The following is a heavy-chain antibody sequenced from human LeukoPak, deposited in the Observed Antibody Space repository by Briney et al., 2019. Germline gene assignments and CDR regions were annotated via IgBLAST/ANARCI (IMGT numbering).Heavy chain of an antibody. CDR2: MSPNSGNT. CDR3: ARRQHDPLDY. CDR1: GYTFTTYD. Sequence: ASVKVSCKPSGYTFTTYDINWVRQATGQGLEWMGWMSPNSGNTGYEQKFQGRVTLTRNTSISTAYMELSSLRSEDTAVYYCARRQHDPLDYWGQGTLVTVSS. J-gene: IGHJ4*02. V-gene: IGHV1-8*01.